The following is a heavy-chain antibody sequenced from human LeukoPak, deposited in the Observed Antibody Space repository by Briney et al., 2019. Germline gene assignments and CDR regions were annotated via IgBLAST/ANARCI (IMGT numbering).Heavy chain of an antibody. V-gene: IGHV1-3*01. D-gene: IGHD3-10*01. J-gene: IGHJ4*02. CDR2: INAGNGNT. CDR1: GYTFTSYA. CDR3: AAVRGVIGGYYFDY. Sequence: ASVTVSCKASGYTFTSYAMHWVRQAPGQRLEWMGWINAGNGNTKYSQKFQGRVTITRDTSASTAYMELSSLRSEDTAVYYCAAVRGVIGGYYFDYWGQGTLVTVSS.